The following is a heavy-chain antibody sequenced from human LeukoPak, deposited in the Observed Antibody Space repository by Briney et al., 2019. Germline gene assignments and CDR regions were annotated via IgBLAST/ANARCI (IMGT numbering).Heavy chain of an antibody. V-gene: IGHV4-59*01. CDR1: GGSISSYY. J-gene: IGHJ5*02. CDR2: IYYSGST. Sequence: SETLSLTCTVSGGSISSYYWSWIRQPPGKGLEWIGYIYYSGSTNYNPSLKSRVTISVDTSKNQFSLKLSSVTAADTAVYYCARDTHSEGFDPCGQGTLVTVSS. CDR3: ARDTHSEGFDP. D-gene: IGHD5-18*01.